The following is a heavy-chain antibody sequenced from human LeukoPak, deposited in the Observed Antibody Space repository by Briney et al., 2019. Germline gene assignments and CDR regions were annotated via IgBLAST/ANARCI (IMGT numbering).Heavy chain of an antibody. D-gene: IGHD2/OR15-2a*01. CDR3: ARLYNAYHFGTREC. CDR2: ISSSSSHI. Sequence: GGSLRLSCVASGFSISIYEMYWVRQAPGKGLEWVSYISSSSSHIYYADSLKGRFTVSRDSAKNALYLQMNSLRAEDSAVYHCARLYNAYHFGTRECWGQGILVAVSS. CDR1: GFSISIYE. J-gene: IGHJ4*02. V-gene: IGHV3-48*03.